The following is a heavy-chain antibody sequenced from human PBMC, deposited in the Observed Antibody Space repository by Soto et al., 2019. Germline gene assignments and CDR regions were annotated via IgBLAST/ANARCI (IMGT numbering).Heavy chain of an antibody. V-gene: IGHV4-34*01. D-gene: IGHD4-17*01. CDR2: INHSGST. J-gene: IGHJ5*02. CDR3: ARKVPTYGDYALWYNWFDP. CDR1: GGSFSGYY. Sequence: SETLSLTCAVYGGSFSGYYWSWIRQPPGKGLEWIGEINHSGSTNYNPSLKSRVTISVDTSKNQFSLKLSSVTAADTAVYYCARKVPTYGDYALWYNWFDPWGQGTLVTVSS.